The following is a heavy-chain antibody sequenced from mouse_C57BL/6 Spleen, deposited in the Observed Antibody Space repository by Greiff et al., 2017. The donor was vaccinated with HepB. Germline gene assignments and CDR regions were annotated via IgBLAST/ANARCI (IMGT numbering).Heavy chain of an antibody. CDR3: AIGGTPLGYFDV. V-gene: IGHV1-4*01. CDR2: INPSSGYT. D-gene: IGHD3-3*01. CDR1: GYTFTSYT. Sequence: QVQLQQSGAELARPGASVKMSCKASGYTFTSYTMHWVKQRPGQGLEWIGYINPSSGYTKYNQKFKDKATLTADKSSSTAYMQLSSLTSEDSAVYYCAIGGTPLGYFDVWGTGTTVTVSS. J-gene: IGHJ1*03.